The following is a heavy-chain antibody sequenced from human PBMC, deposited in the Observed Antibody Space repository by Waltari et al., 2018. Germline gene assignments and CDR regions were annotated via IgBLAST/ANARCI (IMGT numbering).Heavy chain of an antibody. V-gene: IGHV3-48*04. D-gene: IGHD3-3*01. J-gene: IGHJ5*02. CDR1: GFTFSSYS. CDR3: ARGISTYYDFWSGYFPYNWFDP. Sequence: EVQLVESGGGLVQPGGSLRLSCAASGFTFSSYSMNWVRQAPGKGLEWVSYISSSSNTIYYADSVKGRFTISRDNAKNSLYLQMNSLRAEDTAVYYCARGISTYYDFWSGYFPYNWFDPWGQGTTVTVSS. CDR2: ISSSSNTI.